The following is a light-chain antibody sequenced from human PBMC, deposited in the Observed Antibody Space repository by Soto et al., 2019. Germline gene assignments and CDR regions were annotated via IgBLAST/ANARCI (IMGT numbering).Light chain of an antibody. V-gene: IGKV3-20*01. CDR3: QHYGSSQRT. Sequence: EIVLTQSPGTLSLSPGERATLSCRASQSVSSSYLAWYQQKPGQAPRLLIYGASSRATGIPDRFSGSGSGTDFTVTISRLEPEDFAVYYCQHYGSSQRTFGQGTKVEIK. J-gene: IGKJ1*01. CDR2: GAS. CDR1: QSVSSSY.